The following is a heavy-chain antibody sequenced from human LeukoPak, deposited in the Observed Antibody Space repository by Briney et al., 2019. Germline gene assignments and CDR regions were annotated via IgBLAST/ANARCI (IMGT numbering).Heavy chain of an antibody. CDR1: GFTFSNAW. J-gene: IGHJ6*02. D-gene: IGHD3-3*01. CDR2: IKSKTDGGTT. V-gene: IGHV3-15*07. CDR3: TTGGILEWLLYAGYYYYGMDV. Sequence: GGSLRLSCAASGFTFSNAWMNWVRQAPGKGLEWVGRIKSKTDGGTTDYAAPVKGRFTISRDDSKNTLYLQMNSLKAEDTAVYYCTTGGILEWLLYAGYYYYGMDVWGQGTTVTVSS.